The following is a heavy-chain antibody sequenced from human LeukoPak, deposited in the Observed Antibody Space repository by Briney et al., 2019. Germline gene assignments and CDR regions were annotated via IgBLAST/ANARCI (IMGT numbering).Heavy chain of an antibody. J-gene: IGHJ4*02. Sequence: GGSLRLSCAGSGFTFGNHGIHLVRQAPGKGLEWEAFILWNGSNKFFVDSVEGRFTISRDNYRNTVSLQMNNLRAEDTAMYYCARAVDEWTGYYMDFWGQGTLVTVSS. CDR1: GFTFGNHG. V-gene: IGHV3-30*02. D-gene: IGHD3/OR15-3a*01. CDR2: ILWNGSNK. CDR3: ARAVDEWTGYYMDF.